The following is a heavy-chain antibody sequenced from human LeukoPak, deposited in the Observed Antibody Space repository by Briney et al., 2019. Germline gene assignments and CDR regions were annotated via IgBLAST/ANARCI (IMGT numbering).Heavy chain of an antibody. J-gene: IGHJ4*02. CDR1: GFTFSSYA. CDR3: ARDSTHYYDSPWNSFDVKGYFDY. Sequence: PGGSLRLSCAASGFTFSSYAMSWVRQAPGKGLEWVSAISGSGGSTYYADSVKGRFTISRDNAKNSLYLQMNSLRDEDTAVYYCARDSTHYYDSPWNSFDVKGYFDYWGQGTLVTVSS. D-gene: IGHD3-22*01. V-gene: IGHV3-23*01. CDR2: ISGSGGST.